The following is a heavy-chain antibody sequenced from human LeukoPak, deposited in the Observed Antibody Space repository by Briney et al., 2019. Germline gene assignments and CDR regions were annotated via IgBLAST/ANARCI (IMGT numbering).Heavy chain of an antibody. CDR1: GFTFSSYS. Sequence: GGSLRLSCARSGFTFSSYSMNWVRQAPGKGLEWVSLINDSGGNTYYADSVKGRFTISRDNSKNTLFLQMSSLRAEDTAVYYCAKTSAGIRGGYFDYWGQGTLVTVSS. J-gene: IGHJ4*02. CDR2: INDSGGNT. CDR3: AKTSAGIRGGYFDY. V-gene: IGHV3-23*01. D-gene: IGHD3-10*01.